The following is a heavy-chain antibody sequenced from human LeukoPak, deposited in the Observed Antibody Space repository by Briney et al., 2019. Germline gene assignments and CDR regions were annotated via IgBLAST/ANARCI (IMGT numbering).Heavy chain of an antibody. V-gene: IGHV3-23*01. J-gene: IGHJ4*02. CDR1: GFTFSSYA. CDR2: ISGSGGST. D-gene: IGHD3-3*01. Sequence: GGSLRLSCAASGFTFSSYAMSWVRQAPGKGLEWVSAISGSGGSTYYADSVKGRFTISRDNSKNTLYLQMNSLRAEDTAVYYCANHGDFWSGYSPSVGKGLSPYYFDYWGQGTLVTVSS. CDR3: ANHGDFWSGYSPSVGKGLSPYYFDY.